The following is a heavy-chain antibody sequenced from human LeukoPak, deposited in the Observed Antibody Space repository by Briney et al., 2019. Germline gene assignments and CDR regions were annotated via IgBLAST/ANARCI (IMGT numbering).Heavy chain of an antibody. D-gene: IGHD3-9*01. V-gene: IGHV3-23*01. J-gene: IGHJ4*02. CDR1: EFTFSNYA. CDR3: AKWGDYDVLTGYYLPDY. Sequence: GGSLRLSCAASEFTFSNYAMSWVRQAPGKGLEWVSAILGSGGSTYYADSVKGRFTVSRDNSKSTLYLQMNSLRAEDTALYYCAKWGDYDVLTGYYLPDYWGQGTLVTVSS. CDR2: ILGSGGST.